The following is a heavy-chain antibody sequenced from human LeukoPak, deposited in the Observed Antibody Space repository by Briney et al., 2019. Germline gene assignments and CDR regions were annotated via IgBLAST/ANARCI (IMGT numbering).Heavy chain of an antibody. Sequence: SETLSLTCTVSGGSISRYYWSWIRQPPGEGLEWIGYIYYTGTTNYNPSLKNRVTMSVDTSKNQFSLKLSSVTTADTAVYYCARTGIWSGYYTFDYWGQGSLVTVSS. V-gene: IGHV4-59*01. CDR1: GGSISRYY. CDR2: IYYTGTT. J-gene: IGHJ4*02. D-gene: IGHD3-3*01. CDR3: ARTGIWSGYYTFDY.